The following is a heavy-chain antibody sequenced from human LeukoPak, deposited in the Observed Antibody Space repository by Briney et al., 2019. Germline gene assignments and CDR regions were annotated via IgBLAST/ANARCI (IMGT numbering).Heavy chain of an antibody. J-gene: IGHJ6*03. CDR3: ARARYCSSTSCPSPYYYYYMDV. V-gene: IGHV5-51*06. CDR2: IYPGDSDT. CDR1: GYSFTNYW. Sequence: GESLKISCKGSGYSFTNYWIGWVRQMPGNGLEWMGIIYPGDSDTRYSPSFQGQVTISADKSISTAYLQWSSLKASDTAMYYCARARYCSSTSCPSPYYYYYMDVWGKGTTVTVSS. D-gene: IGHD2-2*01.